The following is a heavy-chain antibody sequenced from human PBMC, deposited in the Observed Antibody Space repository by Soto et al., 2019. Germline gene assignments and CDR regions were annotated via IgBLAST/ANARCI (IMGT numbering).Heavy chain of an antibody. CDR1: GGSFSADS. J-gene: IGHJ4*02. D-gene: IGHD5-18*01. CDR2: INHSGST. Sequence: QVQLQQWGAGLLKPSETLSLTCAVYGGSFSADSWNWIRQPPGKGLEWIGEINHSGSTNYIPSLKSRVTISVETSKKQFSLRLSSVTAADTALYYCASGEYKFGYMEYWGQGTLVTVST. V-gene: IGHV4-34*01. CDR3: ASGEYKFGYMEY.